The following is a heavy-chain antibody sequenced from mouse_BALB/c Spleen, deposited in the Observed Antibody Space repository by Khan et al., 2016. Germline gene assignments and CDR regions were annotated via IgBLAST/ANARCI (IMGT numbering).Heavy chain of an antibody. D-gene: IGHD1-1*01. J-gene: IGHJ3*01. V-gene: IGHV1-7*01. CDR2: INPSTGYT. CDR3: ANYYGSSAWFAY. CDR1: GYTFTSYW. Sequence: QVQLQQSGAELAKPGASVKMSCKASGYTFTSYWMHWVKQRPGQGLEWIGYINPSTGYTEYNQKFKDKATLTADKTPSTAYMLLSSLQSEDSAVYDCANYYGSSAWFAYWGQGTLVTVSA.